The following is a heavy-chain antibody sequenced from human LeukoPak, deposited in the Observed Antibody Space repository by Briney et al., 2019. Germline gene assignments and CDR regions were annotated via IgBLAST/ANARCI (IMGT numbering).Heavy chain of an antibody. CDR1: GFTFSSYA. CDR2: ISGSGGST. CDR3: AREQPPGYFDWLLSPPFDY. Sequence: PGGSLRLSCAASGFTFSSYAMSWVRQAPGKGLEWVSAISGSGGSTYYADSVKGRFTISRDNSKNTLYLQMNSLRAEDTAVYYCAREQPPGYFDWLLSPPFDYWGQGTLVTVSS. J-gene: IGHJ4*02. V-gene: IGHV3-23*01. D-gene: IGHD3-9*01.